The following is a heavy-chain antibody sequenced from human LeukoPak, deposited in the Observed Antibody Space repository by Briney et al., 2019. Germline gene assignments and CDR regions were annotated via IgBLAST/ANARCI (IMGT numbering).Heavy chain of an antibody. V-gene: IGHV3-30*18. CDR3: AKDQLTGYSITYATLDY. CDR1: GFTFSSYG. D-gene: IGHD6-13*01. Sequence: GGSLSLSCAASGFTFSSYGMHWVRQAPGKGLEWVAGISYDGSNKYYADSVKGRFTISRDNSKNTLYLQMNSLRAEDTAVYYCAKDQLTGYSITYATLDYWGQGTLVTVSS. J-gene: IGHJ4*02. CDR2: ISYDGSNK.